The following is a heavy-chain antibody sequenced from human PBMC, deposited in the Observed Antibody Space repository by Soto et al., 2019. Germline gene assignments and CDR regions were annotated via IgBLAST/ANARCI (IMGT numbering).Heavy chain of an antibody. CDR2: IWYDGSNK. Sequence: GGSLRLSCAASGFTFSSYGMHWVRQAPGKGLEWVAVIWYDGSNKYYADSVKGRFTISRDNSKNTLYLQMNSLRAEDTAVYYCARPITYYYGSGSPEYDAFDIWGQGTMVTVS. CDR3: ARPITYYYGSGSPEYDAFDI. V-gene: IGHV3-33*01. CDR1: GFTFSSYG. J-gene: IGHJ3*02. D-gene: IGHD3-10*01.